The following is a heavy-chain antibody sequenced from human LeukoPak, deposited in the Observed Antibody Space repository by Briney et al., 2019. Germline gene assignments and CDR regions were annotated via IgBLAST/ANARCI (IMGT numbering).Heavy chain of an antibody. Sequence: GGSLRLSCVASGFSFSRYWMSWVRQAPGKGLEWVANIKEDGSEKYYVDSVKGRFTISRDNAKNSVYLQMNSLRAEDTAVYYCARDGKGLAYYFDYWGQGTLVTVSS. CDR3: ARDGKGLAYYFDY. CDR1: GFSFSRYW. CDR2: IKEDGSEK. D-gene: IGHD6-19*01. J-gene: IGHJ4*02. V-gene: IGHV3-7*01.